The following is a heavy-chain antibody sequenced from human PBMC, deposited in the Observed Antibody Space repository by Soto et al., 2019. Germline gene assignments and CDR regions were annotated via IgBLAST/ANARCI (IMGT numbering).Heavy chain of an antibody. CDR2: ISGSGGST. CDR1: GFTFSSLA. Sequence: GGFLRVSYAAAGFTFSSLAVSRVRQAQGKGLEWVSAISGSGGSTYYADSVKGRFTISRDNSKNTLYLQMNSLRAEDTAVYYCAKVHCSSTSCYEMDVWGQGTTVTVSS. V-gene: IGHV3-23*01. D-gene: IGHD2-2*01. J-gene: IGHJ6*02. CDR3: AKVHCSSTSCYEMDV.